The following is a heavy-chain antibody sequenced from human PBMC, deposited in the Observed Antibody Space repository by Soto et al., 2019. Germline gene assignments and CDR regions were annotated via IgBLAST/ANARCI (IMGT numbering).Heavy chain of an antibody. V-gene: IGHV3-64D*08. CDR1: GFTFSSYA. Sequence: GGSLRLSCSASGFTFSSYAMHWVRQAPGKGLEYVSAISSNGGNTYYADSVKGRFTISRDNSKNTLYLQMSSLRAEDTAVYYCVKSYYDSSGYYYLDYWGQGTLVTVSS. J-gene: IGHJ4*02. D-gene: IGHD3-22*01. CDR3: VKSYYDSSGYYYLDY. CDR2: ISSNGGNT.